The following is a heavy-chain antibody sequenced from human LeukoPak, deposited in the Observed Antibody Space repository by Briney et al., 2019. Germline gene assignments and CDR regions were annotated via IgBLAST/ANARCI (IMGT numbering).Heavy chain of an antibody. D-gene: IGHD5-18*01. Sequence: ASVKVSCKASGYTFTSYVISWVRQAPGQGLEWMGWINPNSGGTNYAQKFQGRVTMTRDTSISTAYMELSRLRSDDTAVYYCARPLASDTAMVPTDYWGQGTLVTVSS. CDR3: ARPLASDTAMVPTDY. J-gene: IGHJ4*02. V-gene: IGHV1-2*02. CDR1: GYTFTSYV. CDR2: INPNSGGT.